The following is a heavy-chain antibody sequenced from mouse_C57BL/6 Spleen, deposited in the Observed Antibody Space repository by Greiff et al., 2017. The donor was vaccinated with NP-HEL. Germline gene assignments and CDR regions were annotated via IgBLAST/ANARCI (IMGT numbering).Heavy chain of an antibody. V-gene: IGHV5-17*01. Sequence: EVKLVESGGGLVKPGGSLKLSCAASGFTFSDYGMHWVRQAPEKGLEWVAYISSGSSTIYYADTVKGRFTISRDNAKNTLFLQMNSLRSEDTAMYYCARGDDYYGSSYWYFDVWGTGTTVTVSS. J-gene: IGHJ1*03. D-gene: IGHD1-1*01. CDR1: GFTFSDYG. CDR3: ARGDDYYGSSYWYFDV. CDR2: ISSGSSTI.